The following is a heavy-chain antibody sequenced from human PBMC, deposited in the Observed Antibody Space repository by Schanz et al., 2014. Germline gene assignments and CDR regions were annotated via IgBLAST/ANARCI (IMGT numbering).Heavy chain of an antibody. Sequence: QLVESGGGLVKPGGSLRLSCATSGFTFNDYAMHWVRQAPGKGLEWVAVISYEGSKKYYPDSVQGRFTISRDNSKNTVYLQMNSLRAEDTAVYYCAKGFGGYDLVLDYWGQGTLVTVSS. CDR1: GFTFNDYA. D-gene: IGHD5-12*01. J-gene: IGHJ4*02. CDR3: AKGFGGYDLVLDY. CDR2: ISYEGSKK. V-gene: IGHV3-30*04.